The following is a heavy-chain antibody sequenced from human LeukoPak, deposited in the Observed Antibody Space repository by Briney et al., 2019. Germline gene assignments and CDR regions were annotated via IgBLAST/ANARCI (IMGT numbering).Heavy chain of an antibody. CDR3: ARDKGLWFGELLDY. J-gene: IGHJ4*02. V-gene: IGHV4-59*01. D-gene: IGHD3-10*01. Sequence: SETLSLTCTVSGGSIGTYYWSWIRQPPGKGLEWIGYIYYTGSTNSNPSLKSRVTILLDTSKNQFSLKLNSVTAADTAVYYCARDKGLWFGELLDYWGPGTLVTVSS. CDR1: GGSIGTYY. CDR2: IYYTGST.